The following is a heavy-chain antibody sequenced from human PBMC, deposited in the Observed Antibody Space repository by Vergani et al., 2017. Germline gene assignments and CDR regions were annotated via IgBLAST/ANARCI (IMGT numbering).Heavy chain of an antibody. CDR2: ISGSGGST. CDR1: GFTFSSYA. J-gene: IGHJ6*02. CDR3: AKREYYDMLTGRDGMDV. V-gene: IGHV3-23*01. D-gene: IGHD3-9*01. Sequence: EVQLLESGGGLVQPGGSLRLSCAASGFTFSSYAMSWVRQAPGKGLGGVSAISGSGGSTYYADSVKGRFTISRDNSKNTLYLQMNSLRAEDTAVYYCAKREYYDMLTGRDGMDVWGQGTTVTVSS.